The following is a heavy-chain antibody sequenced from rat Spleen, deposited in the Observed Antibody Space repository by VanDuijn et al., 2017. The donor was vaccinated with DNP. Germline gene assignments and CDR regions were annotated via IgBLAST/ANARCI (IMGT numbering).Heavy chain of an antibody. Sequence: EVQLQESGPGLVKPSQSLSLTCSVNYYSITSSYRWNWIRLFQGNKLEWMGYINSAGSTDNNPSLKSRISITRDTSKNHFFLQMNSVTTEDTATYYCARSRYNSDHYFDYWGQGVMVTVSS. CDR2: INSAGST. D-gene: IGHD4-3*01. V-gene: IGHV3-3*01. CDR1: YYSITSSYR. CDR3: ARSRYNSDHYFDY. J-gene: IGHJ2*01.